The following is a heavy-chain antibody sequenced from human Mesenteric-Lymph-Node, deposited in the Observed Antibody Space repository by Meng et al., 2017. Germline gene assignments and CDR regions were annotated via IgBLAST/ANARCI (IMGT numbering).Heavy chain of an antibody. Sequence: GESLKISCAASGFIYSDYWMTWVRQAPGKGLEWVANINQDGSEKYYVDSVKGRFTISRDNAKNSLYLQMNSLGPEDTALYYCAKHRFGESYGGNAFDLWGQGTMVTVSS. CDR2: INQDGSEK. D-gene: IGHD3-10*01. J-gene: IGHJ3*01. CDR1: GFIYSDYW. CDR3: AKHRFGESYGGNAFDL. V-gene: IGHV3-7*03.